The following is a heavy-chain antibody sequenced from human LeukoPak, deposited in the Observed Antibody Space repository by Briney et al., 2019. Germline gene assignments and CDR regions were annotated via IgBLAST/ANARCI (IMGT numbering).Heavy chain of an antibody. CDR2: MWVWNDGSNE. D-gene: IGHD3-16*01. V-gene: IGHV3-33*01. J-gene: IGHJ6*02. CDR3: ARDRFPHDDAHYGMDV. CDR1: GFTFSNYG. Sequence: GGSLRLSCTASGFTFSNYGMHWVRQAPGKGLEWVAVMWVWNDGSNEYYADSVKGRFTIARDNSKDTLYLQMVSLRAEDTADYYCARDRFPHDDAHYGMDVWGQGTTVTVSS.